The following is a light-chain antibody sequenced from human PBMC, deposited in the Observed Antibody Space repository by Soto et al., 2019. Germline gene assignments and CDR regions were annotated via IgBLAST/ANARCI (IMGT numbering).Light chain of an antibody. CDR2: DVS. V-gene: IGKV1-5*01. CDR1: QSISSW. Sequence: IQIAQSPSTRSASVGVRVKITSRASQSISSWLAWYQQKPGKAPKLLIYDVSSLESGVPSRFSGSGSGTEFTLTISSLQPDDFATYYCQQCNAFWTFGQGTKVDIK. CDR3: QQCNAFWT. J-gene: IGKJ1*01.